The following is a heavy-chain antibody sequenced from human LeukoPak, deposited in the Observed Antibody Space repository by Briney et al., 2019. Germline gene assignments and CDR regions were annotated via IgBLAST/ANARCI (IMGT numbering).Heavy chain of an antibody. D-gene: IGHD3-3*01. J-gene: IGHJ4*02. CDR3: ARSRRGFLEWLLY. Sequence: GGSLRLSCAASGFTFSNYGMHWVRQAPGKGLEWVAVIWYDGSNKYYADSVKGRFTISRDNSKNTLYLQMNSLRAEDTAVYYCARSRRGFLEWLLYWGQGTLVTVSS. CDR2: IWYDGSNK. V-gene: IGHV3-33*01. CDR1: GFTFSNYG.